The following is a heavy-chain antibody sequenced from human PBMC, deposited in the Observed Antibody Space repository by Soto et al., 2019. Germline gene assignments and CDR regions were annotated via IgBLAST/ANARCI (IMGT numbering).Heavy chain of an antibody. CDR3: ASWGIAAGDY. V-gene: IGHV3-33*01. CDR2: IWYDGNNK. J-gene: IGHJ4*02. D-gene: IGHD6-13*01. Sequence: QVQLVESGGGVVQPGRSLRLSCAASGFTFSSYGMHWVRQAPGKGLEWVAVIWYDGNNKYYADSVKGRFTISRDNSKNPLYLQMNSLRAEDTAVYYCASWGIAAGDYWGQGTLVTVSS. CDR1: GFTFSSYG.